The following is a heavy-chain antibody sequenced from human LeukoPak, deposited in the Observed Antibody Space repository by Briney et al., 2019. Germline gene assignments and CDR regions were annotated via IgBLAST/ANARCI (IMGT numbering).Heavy chain of an antibody. CDR1: GYTFTDYY. D-gene: IGHD3-10*01. Sequence: GASVKVSCKASGYTFTDYYIHWVRQAPGPGLELMGWINPNSGATNYAQKFQGRVTLTRDTSISTAYMELSSLRSDDTAVYYCARDQGPSDFDYWGQGTLVTVSS. CDR2: INPNSGAT. V-gene: IGHV1-2*02. CDR3: ARDQGPSDFDY. J-gene: IGHJ4*02.